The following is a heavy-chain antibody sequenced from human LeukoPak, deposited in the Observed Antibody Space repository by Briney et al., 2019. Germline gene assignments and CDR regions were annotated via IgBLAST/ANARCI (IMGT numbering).Heavy chain of an antibody. D-gene: IGHD5-18*01. CDR3: ARVPGYSYDPPFDY. J-gene: IGHJ4*02. CDR1: GGTFSSYA. V-gene: IGHV1-69*01. CDR2: IIPIFGTA. Sequence: ASVKVSCKASGGTFSSYAISWVRQAPGQGLEWMGGIIPIFGTANYAQKFQGRVTITADESTSTAYLELSSLRSEDTAVYYCARVPGYSYDPPFDYWGQGTLVTVSS.